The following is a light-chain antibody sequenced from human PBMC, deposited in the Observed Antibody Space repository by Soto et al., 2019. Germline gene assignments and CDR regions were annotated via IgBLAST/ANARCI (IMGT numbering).Light chain of an antibody. V-gene: IGLV2-14*01. CDR1: SSDFGGYNY. CDR2: DVS. CDR3: CSYTSSSTYV. J-gene: IGLJ1*01. Sequence: QSALTQPASVSGSPGQSITISCTGTSSDFGGYNYVSWYQQHPGKAPKLMIYDVSNRPSGVSNRFSGSKSGNTASLTISGLQAEDEADYYCCSYTSSSTYVFGIGTKVTVL.